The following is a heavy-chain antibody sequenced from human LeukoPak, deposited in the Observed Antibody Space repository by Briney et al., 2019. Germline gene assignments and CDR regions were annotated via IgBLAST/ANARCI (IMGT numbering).Heavy chain of an antibody. V-gene: IGHV3-23*01. CDR1: GFSFSTYA. J-gene: IGHJ6*02. D-gene: IGHD2-2*01. CDR3: ARYCSSSTCQGSSYYFGMDV. Sequence: PGGSLRLSCAASGFSFSTYAVTWVRQGPGKGLEWVATISGSGYTTYYADSVKGRFTISRDNSKNTLFLQMDSLRAEDTAVFFCARYCSSSTCQGSSYYFGMDVWGQGTTVTVSS. CDR2: ISGSGYTT.